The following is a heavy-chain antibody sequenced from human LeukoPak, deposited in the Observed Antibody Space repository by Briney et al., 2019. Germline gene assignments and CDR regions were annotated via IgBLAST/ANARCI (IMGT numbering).Heavy chain of an antibody. V-gene: IGHV1-69*06. CDR3: AREGIHCGGDCYSDY. D-gene: IGHD2-21*02. CDR2: IIPIFGTA. J-gene: IGHJ4*02. Sequence: SVKVSCKASGGTFSSYAISWVRQARGQGLEWMGGIIPIFGTANYAQKFQGRVTITADKSTSTAYMELSSLRSEDTAVYYCAREGIHCGGDCYSDYWGQGTLVTVSS. CDR1: GGTFSSYA.